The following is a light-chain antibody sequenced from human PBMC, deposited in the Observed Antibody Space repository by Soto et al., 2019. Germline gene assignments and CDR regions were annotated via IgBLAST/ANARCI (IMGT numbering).Light chain of an antibody. CDR3: QYCGYLPI. Sequence: DIQMTQSPSSLSASVGDSVTITCQASQDITSYLNWYQHKPGKAPTLLIYDASILEAGVPPRFSGSGSGTVFTFTISRLPPEVVATYYCQYCGYLPIFGPGTTVDFK. CDR1: QDITSY. J-gene: IGKJ3*01. CDR2: DAS. V-gene: IGKV1-33*01.